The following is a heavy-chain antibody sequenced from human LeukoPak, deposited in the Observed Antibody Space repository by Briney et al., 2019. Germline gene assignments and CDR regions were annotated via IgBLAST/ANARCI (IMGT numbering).Heavy chain of an antibody. D-gene: IGHD1-26*01. CDR3: TTDLYSGSYYFAFDI. V-gene: IGHV3-15*01. CDR2: IKSKTDGGTT. CDR1: GFTFSNAW. Sequence: GGSLRLSCAASGFTFSNAWMSWVRQAPGKGLEWVGRIKSKTDGGTTDYAAPVKGRFTISRDDSKNTLYLQMNSLKTEDTAVYYCTTDLYSGSYYFAFDIWGQGTMVTVSS. J-gene: IGHJ3*02.